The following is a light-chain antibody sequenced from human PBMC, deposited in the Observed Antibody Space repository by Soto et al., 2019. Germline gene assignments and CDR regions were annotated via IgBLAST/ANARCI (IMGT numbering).Light chain of an antibody. CDR1: SSDVGNYNY. J-gene: IGLJ1*01. Sequence: QSALTQPASVSGSPGQSIAISCTGTSSDVGNYNYVSWYQQHPGKAPKLMIYDVSNRPSGVSNRFSGSKSGNTASLTISGLQPEGEADYYCNSYTSSSTYVFGTGTKLTVL. V-gene: IGLV2-14*03. CDR3: NSYTSSSTYV. CDR2: DVS.